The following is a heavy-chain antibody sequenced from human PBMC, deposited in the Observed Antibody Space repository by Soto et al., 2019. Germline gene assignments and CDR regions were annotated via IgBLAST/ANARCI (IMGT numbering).Heavy chain of an antibody. CDR2: ISSSSSTI. Sequence: GGSLRLSCAASGFTFSSYSMNWVRQAPGKGLEWVSYISSSSSTIYYADSVKGRFTISRDNAKNSLYLQMNSLRDEDTAVYYCARDFGRYYYDSSGYPRVDYWGQGTLVTVSS. CDR3: ARDFGRYYYDSSGYPRVDY. CDR1: GFTFSSYS. D-gene: IGHD3-22*01. J-gene: IGHJ4*02. V-gene: IGHV3-48*02.